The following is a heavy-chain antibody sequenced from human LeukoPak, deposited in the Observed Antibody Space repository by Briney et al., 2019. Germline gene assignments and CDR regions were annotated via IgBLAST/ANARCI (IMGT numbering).Heavy chain of an antibody. Sequence: PSETLSLTCAVSGGSISSGGYSWSWIRQPPGKGLEWIGYIYHSGSTYYNPSLKSRVTISVDRSKNQFSLKLSSVTAADTAVYYCARGNSGSYYYYYGMDVWGQGTTVTVSS. V-gene: IGHV4-30-2*01. D-gene: IGHD1-26*01. CDR3: ARGNSGSYYYYYGMDV. CDR2: IYHSGST. J-gene: IGHJ6*02. CDR1: GGSISSGGYS.